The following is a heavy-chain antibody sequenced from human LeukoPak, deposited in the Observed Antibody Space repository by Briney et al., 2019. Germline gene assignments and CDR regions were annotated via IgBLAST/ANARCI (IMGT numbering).Heavy chain of an antibody. Sequence: GGSLRLSCAASGFTFSSNHMSWVRQVPGKGLDWVAVIYNGDNTKYADSVKGRFTILRDNSKNTLYLQMTSLIAEETPVYSCARAQRWLASDSWGQGNLVTVSS. V-gene: IGHV3-53*01. J-gene: IGHJ4*02. CDR3: ARAQRWLASDS. D-gene: IGHD6-19*01. CDR2: IYNGDNT. CDR1: GFTFSSNH.